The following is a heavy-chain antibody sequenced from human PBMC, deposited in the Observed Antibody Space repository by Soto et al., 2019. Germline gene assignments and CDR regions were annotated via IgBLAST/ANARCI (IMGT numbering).Heavy chain of an antibody. D-gene: IGHD3-3*01. CDR2: IDPSDSYT. CDR3: ARQAIFGVVIIGPYGMDV. Sequence: GESLKISCKGSGYSFTSYWISWVRQMPGKGLEWMGRIDPSDSYTNYSPSLQGHVTISADKSISTAYLQWSSLKASDTAMYYCARQAIFGVVIIGPYGMDVWGQGTTVTVSS. V-gene: IGHV5-10-1*01. J-gene: IGHJ6*02. CDR1: GYSFTSYW.